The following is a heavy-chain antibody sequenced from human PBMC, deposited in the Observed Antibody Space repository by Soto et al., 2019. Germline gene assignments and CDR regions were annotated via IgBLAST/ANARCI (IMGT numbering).Heavy chain of an antibody. CDR3: AREVVVYSSGWYYFDY. J-gene: IGHJ4*02. D-gene: IGHD6-19*01. CDR2: IYSGGST. Sequence: GGSLRLSCAASGFTVSSNYMSWVRQAPGKGLEWVSVIYSGGSTYYADSVKGRFTISRDNSKNTLYLQMNSLRAEDTAVYYCAREVVVYSSGWYYFDYWGQGTLVTVSS. CDR1: GFTVSSNY. V-gene: IGHV3-66*01.